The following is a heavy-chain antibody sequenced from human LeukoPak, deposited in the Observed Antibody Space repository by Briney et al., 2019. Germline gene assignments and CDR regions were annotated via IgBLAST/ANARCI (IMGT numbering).Heavy chain of an antibody. CDR1: GGSFSGYY. CDR2: INHSGST. J-gene: IGHJ6*03. D-gene: IGHD3-3*01. Sequence: SETLSLTCAVYGGSFSGYYWSWIRQPPGKGLEWIGEINHSGSTNYNPSLKSRVTISVDTSKNQFSLKLSSVTAADTAVYYCARKASAYYDFWSGYSRTGLYYYYYIDVWGKGTTVTVSS. V-gene: IGHV4-34*01. CDR3: ARKASAYYDFWSGYSRTGLYYYYYIDV.